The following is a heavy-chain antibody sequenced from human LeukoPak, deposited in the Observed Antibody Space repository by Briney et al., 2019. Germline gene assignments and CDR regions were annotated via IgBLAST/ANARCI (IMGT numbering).Heavy chain of an antibody. CDR1: ADSISGSSYY. D-gene: IGHD6-19*01. CDR2: IYHSGST. Sequence: SETLSLTCSVSADSISGSSYYWGWIRQPPGKGLEWIGSIYHSGSTYYNPSLKSRVTISVDTSKNQFSLKLSSVTAADTAVYYCARVGYSSGWPNYFDYWGQGTLVTVSS. CDR3: ARVGYSSGWPNYFDY. J-gene: IGHJ4*02. V-gene: IGHV4-39*07.